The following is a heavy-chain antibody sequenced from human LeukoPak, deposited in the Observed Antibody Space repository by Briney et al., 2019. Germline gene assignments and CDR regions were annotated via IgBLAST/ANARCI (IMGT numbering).Heavy chain of an antibody. J-gene: IGHJ3*02. D-gene: IGHD3-3*01. CDR1: GGSISSYY. V-gene: IGHV4-59*01. CDR2: IYYSGST. Sequence: SETLSLTCTVSGGSISSYYWSWIRQPPGKGLEWIGYIYYSGSTNYNPSLKSRVTISVDTSKNQFSLKLSSVTAADTAVYYCARGGGNYDFRSGYLLENAFDIWGQGTIVTVSS. CDR3: ARGGGNYDFRSGYLLENAFDI.